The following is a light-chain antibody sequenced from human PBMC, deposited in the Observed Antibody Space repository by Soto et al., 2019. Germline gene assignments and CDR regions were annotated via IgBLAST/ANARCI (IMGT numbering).Light chain of an antibody. V-gene: IGKV1-5*03. CDR1: QSISSQ. CDR2: QAS. J-gene: IGKJ1*01. Sequence: DIQMTQSPSTLSASVGDVVSITCRASQSISSQLAWYQQKPGKAPNRLIYQASNLETGVPSTLTASGSVTEFTLIITNLQPDDFDTEYWLQYQSYWTFGQGTNVE. CDR3: LQYQSYWT.